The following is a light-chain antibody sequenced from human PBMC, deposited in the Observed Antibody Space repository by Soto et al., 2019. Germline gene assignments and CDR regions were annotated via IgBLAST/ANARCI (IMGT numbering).Light chain of an antibody. J-gene: IGKJ2*01. CDR1: QSISSY. CDR2: AAS. CDR3: QQSYSMYT. Sequence: DIQMTQSPSSLSASVGDRVTITCRASQSISSYFNWYQQKPGKAPKLLIYAASSLQSGVPSRFSGSGSGTDFTLTNSSLQPEDFATYYCQQSYSMYTFGQGTKLEIK. V-gene: IGKV1-39*01.